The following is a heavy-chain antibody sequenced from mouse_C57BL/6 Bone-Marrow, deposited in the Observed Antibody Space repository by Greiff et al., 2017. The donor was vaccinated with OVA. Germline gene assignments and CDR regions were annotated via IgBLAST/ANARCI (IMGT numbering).Heavy chain of an antibody. Sequence: EVQLQQSGPELVKPGASVKISCKASGYSFTDYNMNWVKQSNGKSLEWIGVINPNYGTTSYNQKLKGKATLTVDQSSSTAYMQLNSLTSEDSAVYFCARSDSNYVPAWFAYWGQGTLVTVSA. CDR1: GYSFTDYN. CDR3: ARSDSNYVPAWFAY. CDR2: INPNYGTT. J-gene: IGHJ3*01. V-gene: IGHV1-39*01. D-gene: IGHD2-5*01.